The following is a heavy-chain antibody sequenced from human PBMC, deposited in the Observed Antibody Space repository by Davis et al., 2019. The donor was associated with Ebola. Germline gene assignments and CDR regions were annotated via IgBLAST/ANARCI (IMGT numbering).Heavy chain of an antibody. J-gene: IGHJ6*02. CDR1: GGSTSSYY. CDR3: ARHATFGMDV. CDR2: IYYSGST. Sequence: SETLSLTCTVPGGSTSSYYWSWIRQPPGKGLEWIGYIYYSGSTYYNPSLKSRVTISVDTSKTQFSLKLSSVTAADTAVYYCARHATFGMDVWGQGTTVTVSS. D-gene: IGHD2/OR15-2a*01. V-gene: IGHV4-59*08.